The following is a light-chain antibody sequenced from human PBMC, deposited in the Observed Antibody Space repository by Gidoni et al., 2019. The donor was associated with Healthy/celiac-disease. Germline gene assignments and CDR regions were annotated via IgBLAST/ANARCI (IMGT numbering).Light chain of an antibody. CDR2: AAS. CDR1: QSISSY. J-gene: IGKJ1*01. CDR3: QQSYSTPPWT. V-gene: IGKV1-39*01. Sequence: DIQLTQSPSSLSASGGDRVTITCRASQSISSYLNWYQQKPGKAPKLLIYAASSLQSGVPSRFSCSGSGTDVTLTISSLQPEDFATYYCQQSYSTPPWTFGQGTKVEIK.